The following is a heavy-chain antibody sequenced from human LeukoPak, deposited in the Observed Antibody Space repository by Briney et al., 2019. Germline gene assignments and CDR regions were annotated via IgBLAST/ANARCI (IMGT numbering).Heavy chain of an antibody. D-gene: IGHD3-10*01. CDR1: GFTFSNIG. V-gene: IGHV3-30*18. Sequence: GGSLRLSCAASGFTFSNIGMHWVRQAPGKGLEWVAVVSYDGSYKCYADSVKGRFTISRDNSRNTLYLQMNGLRAEDTAVYYCAKWGAQSGNYRVVACWGRGTLVTVSS. CDR3: AKWGAQSGNYRVVAC. CDR2: VSYDGSYK. J-gene: IGHJ4*02.